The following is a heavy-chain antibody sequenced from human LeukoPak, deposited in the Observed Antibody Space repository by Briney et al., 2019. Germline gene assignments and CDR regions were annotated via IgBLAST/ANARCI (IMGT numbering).Heavy chain of an antibody. CDR2: ISDSGAAT. V-gene: IGHV3-23*01. D-gene: IGHD2-2*01. Sequence: GGSLRLSCAASGFTFSSYAMNWVRQDPGKGLEWVSRISDSGAATYYADSVKGRFTISRDNSKNTLYLHMNSLRADDTAVYYCAKASIPDYYYYYGMDVWGQGTTVTVSS. J-gene: IGHJ6*02. CDR1: GFTFSSYA. CDR3: AKASIPDYYYYYGMDV.